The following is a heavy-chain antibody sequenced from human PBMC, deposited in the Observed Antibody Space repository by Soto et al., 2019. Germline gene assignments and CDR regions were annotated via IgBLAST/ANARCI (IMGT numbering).Heavy chain of an antibody. D-gene: IGHD3-22*01. Sequence: PGGSLRLSXAASGFTFSSYAMSWVRQAPGKGLEWVSAISGSGGSTYYADSVEGRFTISRDNSKNTLYLQMNSLRAEDTAVYYCANHGITMIVAGHDYWGQGTLVTVSS. J-gene: IGHJ4*02. CDR1: GFTFSSYA. CDR2: ISGSGGST. V-gene: IGHV3-23*01. CDR3: ANHGITMIVAGHDY.